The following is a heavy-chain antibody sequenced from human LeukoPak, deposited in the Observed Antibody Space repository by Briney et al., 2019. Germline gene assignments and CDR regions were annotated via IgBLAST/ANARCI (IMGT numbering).Heavy chain of an antibody. V-gene: IGHV4-4*07. Sequence: PSETLSLTCTVSGGSLTGTYWSWLRQPAGKGLEWIGRIYASGGTHYHPSLQSRLHMSIDTSNNQLSLKLSSVTAADTAIYYCARDRVTFFGMWDAWGQGTTVTVSS. CDR2: IYASGGT. J-gene: IGHJ6*02. CDR1: GGSLTGTY. D-gene: IGHD3-3*01. CDR3: ARDRVTFFGMWDA.